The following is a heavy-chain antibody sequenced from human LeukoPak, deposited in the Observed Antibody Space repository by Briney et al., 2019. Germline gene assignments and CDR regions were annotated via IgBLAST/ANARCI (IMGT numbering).Heavy chain of an antibody. J-gene: IGHJ5*02. Sequence: SETLSLTCTVSGGSISSYYWSWIRQPPGKGLEWIGYIYYSGSTNYNPSLKSRVTISIDTSRNQFSMNLNSVTAADTAVYYCAKGAGPPWFDPWGQGTLVTVSS. V-gene: IGHV4-59*08. CDR2: IYYSGST. CDR3: AKGAGPPWFDP. CDR1: GGSISSYY. D-gene: IGHD6-19*01.